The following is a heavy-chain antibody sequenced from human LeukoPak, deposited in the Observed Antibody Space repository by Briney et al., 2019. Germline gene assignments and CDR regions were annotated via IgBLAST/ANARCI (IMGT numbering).Heavy chain of an antibody. Sequence: GGSLRLSCAASGFTFSSYGMHWVRQAPGKGLEWVAFIRYDGSNKYYADSVKGRFTISRDNSKNTLYLQMNSLRAEGTAVYYCAKDLRTYCGGDCYSGAFDIWGQGTMVTVSS. J-gene: IGHJ3*02. CDR1: GFTFSSYG. D-gene: IGHD2-21*01. V-gene: IGHV3-30*02. CDR2: IRYDGSNK. CDR3: AKDLRTYCGGDCYSGAFDI.